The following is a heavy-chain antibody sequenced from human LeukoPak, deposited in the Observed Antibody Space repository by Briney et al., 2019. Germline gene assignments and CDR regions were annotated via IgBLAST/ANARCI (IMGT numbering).Heavy chain of an antibody. CDR2: IKQDGSEK. J-gene: IGHJ4*02. CDR3: ASDRQIAY. Sequence: GGSLRLSCAAFGFTFSNYWLTWVRQAPGQGLEWVANIKQDGSEKHYVDSVKGRFTISRDNAKNSLYLQMNSLRAEDTAVYYCASDRQIAYWGQGTLVTVSS. CDR1: GFTFSNYW. V-gene: IGHV3-7*01.